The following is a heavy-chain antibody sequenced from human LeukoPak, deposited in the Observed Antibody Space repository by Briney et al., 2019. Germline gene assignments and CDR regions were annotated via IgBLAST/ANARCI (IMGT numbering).Heavy chain of an antibody. D-gene: IGHD3-3*01. CDR3: ARGASLLFLEWLYGMDV. V-gene: IGHV1-8*01. J-gene: IGHJ6*02. Sequence: ASVKVSCKASGYTFTSYDINWVRQATGQGLEWMGWMNPNSGNTGYAQKFQGRVTMTRNTSISTAYMELSSLRSEDTAVYYCARGASLLFLEWLYGMDVWGQGTTVTVSS. CDR1: GYTFTSYD. CDR2: MNPNSGNT.